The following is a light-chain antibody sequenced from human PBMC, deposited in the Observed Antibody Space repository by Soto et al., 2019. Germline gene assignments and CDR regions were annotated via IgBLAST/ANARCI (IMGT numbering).Light chain of an antibody. J-gene: IGKJ1*01. V-gene: IGKV3-11*01. CDR1: QSVGNY. Sequence: DIGLAQSPATLSLSPGQRATLSCRASQSVGNYLAWYQQTPGQAPRLLIYDASNRATGLPARFSGSGAGTDFTLTLSYIEPDYFSIDDGPKRSNWPPTFGQRPKG. CDR2: DAS. CDR3: PKRSNWPPT.